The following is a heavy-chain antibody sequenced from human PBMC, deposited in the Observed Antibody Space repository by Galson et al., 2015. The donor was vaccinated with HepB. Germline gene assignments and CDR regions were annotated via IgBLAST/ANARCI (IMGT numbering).Heavy chain of an antibody. V-gene: IGHV3-11*06. J-gene: IGHJ4*02. CDR2: ISSSSSYT. CDR3: ARAGGTGPGTNTRLFDY. D-gene: IGHD3-10*01. Sequence: SLRLSCAASGFTFSDYYMSWIRQAPGKGLEWVSYISSSSSYTNYADSVKGRFTISRDNAKNSLYLQMNSLRAEDTAVYYCARAGGTGPGTNTRLFDYWGQGTLVTVSS. CDR1: GFTFSDYY.